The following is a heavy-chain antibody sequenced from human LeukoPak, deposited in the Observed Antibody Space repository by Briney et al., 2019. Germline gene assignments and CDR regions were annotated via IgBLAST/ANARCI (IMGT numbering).Heavy chain of an antibody. V-gene: IGHV3-7*01. J-gene: IGHJ6*02. CDR1: GFDFSRDW. CDR3: ARESSNYYDSSGYYYYYYGMDV. Sequence: GGSLRLSCAASGFDFSRDWMSWVRQAPGKGLEWVTNINQDGSLKYYLDSVEGRFTISRDNAKNSLYLQMNSLRAEDTAVYYCARESSNYYDSSGYYYYYYGMDVWGQGTTVTVSS. CDR2: INQDGSLK. D-gene: IGHD3-22*01.